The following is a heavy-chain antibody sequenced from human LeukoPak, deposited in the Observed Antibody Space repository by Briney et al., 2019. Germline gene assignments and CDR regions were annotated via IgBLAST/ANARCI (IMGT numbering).Heavy chain of an antibody. J-gene: IGHJ4*02. CDR2: IYSDGST. V-gene: IGHV3-66*01. CDR3: ARGFTDIHDC. CDR1: GFTVSNNY. Sequence: GGSLRLSCAASGFTVSNNYLSWVRQAPGKGLEWVSVIYSDGSTYYADSVKGRFTISRDNSKNTLYLQMNSLRAEDTAVYYSARGFTDIHDCWGQGALVTVSS. D-gene: IGHD1-1*01.